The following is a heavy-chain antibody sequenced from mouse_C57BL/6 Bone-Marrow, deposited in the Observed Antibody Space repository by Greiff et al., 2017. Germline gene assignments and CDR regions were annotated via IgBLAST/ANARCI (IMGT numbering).Heavy chain of an antibody. CDR1: GFNIKDYY. J-gene: IGHJ1*03. D-gene: IGHD1-1*02. V-gene: IGHV14-1*01. CDR3: TTWGRYGHNWYFDV. Sequence: EVQLQQSGAELVRPGASVKLSCTASGFNIKDYYMHWVKQRPEQGLEWIGRIDPEDGDTEYAPKFQGKATMTADTSSNTAYLQLSSLTSEDSAVYYFTTWGRYGHNWYFDVWGTGTAVTVSS. CDR2: IDPEDGDT.